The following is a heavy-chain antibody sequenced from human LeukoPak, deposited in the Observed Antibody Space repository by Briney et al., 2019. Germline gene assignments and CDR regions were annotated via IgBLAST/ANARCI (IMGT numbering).Heavy chain of an antibody. D-gene: IGHD3-10*01. CDR2: ISDDGTRQ. CDR3: VKDRTGTYTLDY. Sequence: AGSLRLACAATGFTLSNYAIHWGRQAPGKGLEWVAFISDDGTRQHYADSVKDRYTISRDNYKDTLNLQMNSLRAEDTAVYYCVKDRTGTYTLDYWGQGTLVTVSS. J-gene: IGHJ4*02. V-gene: IGHV3-30-3*01. CDR1: GFTLSNYA.